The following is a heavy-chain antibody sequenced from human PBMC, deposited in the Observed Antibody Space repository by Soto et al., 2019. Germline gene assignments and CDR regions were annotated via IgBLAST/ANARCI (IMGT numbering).Heavy chain of an antibody. CDR3: ARSNILRFLEGLMEPSQFYAMDV. V-gene: IGHV3-23*01. J-gene: IGHJ6*02. CDR2: ISGSGGST. CDR1: GFTFSSYA. Sequence: GSLRLSCAASGFTFSSYAMSWVRQAPGKGLEWVSAISGSGGSTYYGDSVEGRFTISRDNDRNSLYLQMNSLRDEDTAVYYCARSNILRFLEGLMEPSQFYAMDVWGQGTKVTVS. D-gene: IGHD3-3*01.